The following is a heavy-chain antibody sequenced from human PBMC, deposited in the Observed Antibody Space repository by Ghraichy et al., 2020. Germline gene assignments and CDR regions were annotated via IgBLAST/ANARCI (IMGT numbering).Heavy chain of an antibody. CDR1: GFTFSSYS. D-gene: IGHD3-3*01. V-gene: IGHV3-21*01. CDR2: ISSSSSYI. CDR3: ARAEDPRRFLEWLWRTENYGMDV. Sequence: LSLTCAASGFTFSSYSMNWVRQAPGKGLEWVSSISSSSSYIYYADSVKGRFTISRDNAKNSLYLQMNSLRAEDTAVYYCARAEDPRRFLEWLWRTENYGMDVCGQGTTVTVSS. J-gene: IGHJ6*02.